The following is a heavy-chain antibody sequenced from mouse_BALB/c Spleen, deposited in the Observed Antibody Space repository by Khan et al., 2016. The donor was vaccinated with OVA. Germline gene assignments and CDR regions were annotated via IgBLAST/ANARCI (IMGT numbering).Heavy chain of an antibody. CDR3: ARLGGDYEGLAY. D-gene: IGHD2-13*01. V-gene: IGHV1S135*01. Sequence: VQLQQSGPELEKPGASVKISCKASGYSFTDYNMNWVKQSNGKSLEWIGNIDPYYGGTYYNQKFKGKATLTVDKSSSTAYMQLKSLTSEDSAVYYCARLGGDYEGLAYWGQGTLVTVSA. J-gene: IGHJ3*01. CDR1: GYSFTDYN. CDR2: IDPYYGGT.